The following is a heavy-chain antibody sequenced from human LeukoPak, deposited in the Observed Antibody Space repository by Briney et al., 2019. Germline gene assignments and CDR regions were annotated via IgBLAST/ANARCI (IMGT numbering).Heavy chain of an antibody. CDR2: INPNSGGT. Sequence: ASVKVSCKASGYTFTGYYMHWVRQAPGQGLEWMGWINPNSGGTNYAQKFQGRVTMTRDTSISTAYMELSRLRSDDTAVYYCARALKPGGSYDSSRDLDYWGQGTLVTVSS. CDR3: ARALKPGGSYDSSRDLDY. D-gene: IGHD3-22*01. V-gene: IGHV1-2*02. CDR1: GYTFTGYY. J-gene: IGHJ4*02.